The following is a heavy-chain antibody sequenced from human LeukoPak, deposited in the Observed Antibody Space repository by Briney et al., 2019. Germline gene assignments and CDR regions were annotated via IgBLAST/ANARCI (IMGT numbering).Heavy chain of an antibody. J-gene: IGHJ4*02. D-gene: IGHD5-24*01. CDR3: ARLRSLDK. Sequence: GGSLRLSCVASKFTFSNYWMSWVRQAPGKGLEWVANIRQDGREKYYVDSVKGRFTISRDNAKNSLYLEMSSLRVEDTAVYFCARLRSLDKWGQGTLVTVS. CDR2: IRQDGREK. CDR1: KFTFSNYW. V-gene: IGHV3-7*01.